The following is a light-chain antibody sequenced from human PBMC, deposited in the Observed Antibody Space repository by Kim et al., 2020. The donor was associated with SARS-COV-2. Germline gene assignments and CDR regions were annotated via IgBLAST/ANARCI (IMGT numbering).Light chain of an antibody. V-gene: IGKV3-20*01. Sequence: EIVLTQSPGTLSLSPGERATLSCRASQSVSSSYVSWYQQKPDHPPRLITYGASSRTTGLPDMISSSGSGTDFPLIISRLEPEDFAEYYWQQNDSSPLTFGGGTKVDIK. CDR2: GAS. J-gene: IGKJ4*01. CDR3: QQNDSSPLT. CDR1: QSVSSSY.